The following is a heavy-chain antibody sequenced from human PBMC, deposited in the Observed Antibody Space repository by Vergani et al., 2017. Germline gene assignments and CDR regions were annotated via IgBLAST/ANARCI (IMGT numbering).Heavy chain of an antibody. CDR2: ISAYNGNT. V-gene: IGHV1-18*01. CDR1: GYTFTSYG. D-gene: IGHD6-13*01. J-gene: IGHJ3*02. Sequence: QVQLVQSGAEVKKPGASVKVSCKASGYTFTSYGISWVRQAPGQGLEWMGWISAYNGNTNYAQKRQGRVTMTTDTSTSTAYMELRSLRSDDTAVYYCARVGPRGGSSWYGDAFDIWGQGTMVTVSS. CDR3: ARVGPRGGSSWYGDAFDI.